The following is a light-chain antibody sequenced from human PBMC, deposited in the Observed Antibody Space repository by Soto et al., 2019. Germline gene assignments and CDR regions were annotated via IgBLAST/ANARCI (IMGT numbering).Light chain of an antibody. V-gene: IGKV1-5*03. J-gene: IGKJ1*01. CDR3: QQYNDFPWT. Sequence: DIQMTQSPSTLSASVGDRVTITCRASQSISNWLAWYQQKPGKAPKLLIYKASSLESGVPSRFSGSGSGTEFTLTISSLQPDAFATYYCQQYNDFPWTFCQGTKVEI. CDR1: QSISNW. CDR2: KAS.